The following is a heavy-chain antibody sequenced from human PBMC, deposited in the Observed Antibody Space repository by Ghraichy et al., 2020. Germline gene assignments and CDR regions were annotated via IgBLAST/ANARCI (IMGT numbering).Heavy chain of an antibody. J-gene: IGHJ6*02. CDR2: IKLDGSEK. CDR3: AREIRGYSGYNYYYYGMDV. V-gene: IGHV3-7*04. D-gene: IGHD5-12*01. Sequence: GGSLRLSCAASGFTFSRTSWMSWVRQAPGKGLEWVANIKLDGSEKFYVDSVKGRFTVSRDNAKNSLYLQMNSLRAQDTAVYYCAREIRGYSGYNYYYYGMDVWGQGTTVTVSS. CDR1: GFTFSRTSW.